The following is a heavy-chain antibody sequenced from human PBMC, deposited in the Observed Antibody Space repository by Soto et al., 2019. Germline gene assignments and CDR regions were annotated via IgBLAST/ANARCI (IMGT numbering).Heavy chain of an antibody. Sequence: GVLRLSCAASGFTFSSYSMNWVRQAPGKGLEWVSSISSSSSYIYYADSVKGRFTISRDNAKNSLYLQMNSLRAEDTAVYYCARKRTHSSGYYLDAFDIWGQGTMVTVSS. D-gene: IGHD3-22*01. CDR1: GFTFSSYS. CDR2: ISSSSSYI. CDR3: ARKRTHSSGYYLDAFDI. J-gene: IGHJ3*02. V-gene: IGHV3-21*01.